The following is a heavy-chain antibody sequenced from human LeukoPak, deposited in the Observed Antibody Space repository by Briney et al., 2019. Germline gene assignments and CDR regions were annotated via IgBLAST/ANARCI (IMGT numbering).Heavy chain of an antibody. Sequence: ASVKVSCKTSGGTFNNSAISWVRQAPGQGLEWLGGIMPLFGTAGYAQKFQGRVTITADESTSTAYMELSSLRSEDTAVYYCARPNCSSTSCFMPYYFDYWGQGTLVTVSS. CDR3: ARPNCSSTSCFMPYYFDY. CDR2: IMPLFGTA. V-gene: IGHV1-69*13. J-gene: IGHJ4*02. CDR1: GGTFNNSA. D-gene: IGHD2-2*01.